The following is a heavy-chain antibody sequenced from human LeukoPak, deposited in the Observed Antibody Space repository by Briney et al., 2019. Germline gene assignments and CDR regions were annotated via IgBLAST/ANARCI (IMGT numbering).Heavy chain of an antibody. J-gene: IGHJ4*02. D-gene: IGHD1-26*01. CDR1: GGSISSGGYS. V-gene: IGHV4-30-2*01. Sequence: SQTLSLTCAVSGGSISSGGYSWSWIRQPPGKGLEWIGYIYHSGSTYYNPSLKSRVTISVDGSKNQFSLKLSSVTAADTAVYYCARLLRRLGYFDYWGQGTLVTVSS. CDR3: ARLLRRLGYFDY. CDR2: IYHSGST.